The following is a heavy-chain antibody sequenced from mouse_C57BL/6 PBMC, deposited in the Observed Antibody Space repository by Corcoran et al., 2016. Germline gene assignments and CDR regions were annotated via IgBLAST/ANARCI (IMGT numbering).Heavy chain of an antibody. D-gene: IGHD1-1*01. CDR3: ARGDYGSPFAY. J-gene: IGHJ3*01. CDR1: GYTFTDYY. V-gene: IGHV1-26*01. CDR2: INPNNGGT. Sequence: EVQLQQSGPELVKPGASVKISCKAYGYTFTDYYMNWVKQSHGKSLEWIGDINPNNGGTSYNQKFKGKATLTVDKSSSTAYMEHRSLTSEDSAVYYCARGDYGSPFAYWGQGTLVTVSA.